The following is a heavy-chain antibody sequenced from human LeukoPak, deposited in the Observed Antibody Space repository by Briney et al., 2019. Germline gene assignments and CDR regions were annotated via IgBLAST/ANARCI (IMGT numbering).Heavy chain of an antibody. D-gene: IGHD5-18*01. Sequence: GGSLRLSCAASGFTFSSYAMSWVRQAPGKGLEWVSAISGSGGSTYYADSVKGRFTISRDNSKNTLYLQMNGLRAEDTAVYYCAKPVLWGVDTAMVPLLFDYWGQGTLVTVSS. CDR2: ISGSGGST. CDR1: GFTFSSYA. J-gene: IGHJ4*02. CDR3: AKPVLWGVDTAMVPLLFDY. V-gene: IGHV3-23*01.